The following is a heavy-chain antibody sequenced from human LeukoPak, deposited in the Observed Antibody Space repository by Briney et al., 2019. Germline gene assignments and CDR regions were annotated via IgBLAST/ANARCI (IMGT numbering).Heavy chain of an antibody. D-gene: IGHD3-3*01. CDR3: ARVGDFWSGYYIGHYGMDV. CDR2: ISDSGST. Sequence: SETLSLTCTVSGGSIRSSYYYWGWICHPPGKGLEWIGIISDSGSTYYNPSLKSRVTISVDTSKNQFSLKLSSVTAADTAVYYCARVGDFWSGYYIGHYGMDVWGQGTTVTVSS. V-gene: IGHV4-39*07. CDR1: GGSIRSSYYY. J-gene: IGHJ6*02.